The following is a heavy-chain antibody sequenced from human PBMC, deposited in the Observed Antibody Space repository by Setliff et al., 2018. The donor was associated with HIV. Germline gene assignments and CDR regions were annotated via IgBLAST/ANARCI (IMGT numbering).Heavy chain of an antibody. V-gene: IGHV3-23*01. D-gene: IGHD3-10*01. CDR3: ARDWNGSGRAMDV. CDR2: ISGSGGST. J-gene: IGHJ6*03. Sequence: SCGASGFTFGSYVMSWVRQAPGKGLEWVSGISGSGGSTFYEDSVKGRFIISRGNAENSVHLQMNSLRAEDTAVYYCARDWNGSGRAMDVWGKGTTVTVSS. CDR1: GFTFGSYV.